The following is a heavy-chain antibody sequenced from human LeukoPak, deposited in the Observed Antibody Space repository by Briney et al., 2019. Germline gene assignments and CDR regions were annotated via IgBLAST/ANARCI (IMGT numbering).Heavy chain of an antibody. Sequence: SETLSLTCAVYGGSFSGYYWSWIRQPPGKGLEWIGEINHSGSTNYNPSLKSRVTISVDTSKNQFSLKLSSVTAADTAVYYCARRMGLRYFDWLPSSKNWFDPWGQGTLVTVSS. J-gene: IGHJ5*02. CDR3: ARRMGLRYFDWLPSSKNWFDP. CDR1: GGSFSGYY. V-gene: IGHV4-34*01. D-gene: IGHD3-9*01. CDR2: INHSGST.